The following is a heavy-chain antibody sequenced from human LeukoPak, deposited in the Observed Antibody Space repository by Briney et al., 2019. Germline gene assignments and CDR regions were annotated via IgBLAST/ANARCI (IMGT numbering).Heavy chain of an antibody. CDR2: IFYSGST. J-gene: IGHJ5*02. D-gene: IGHD2-2*01. CDR3: AREYCSSTSCYYWFDP. V-gene: IGHV4-39*07. Sequence: SETLSLTCTVSSGSISTSNYYWGWVRQPPGKALEWIGNIFYSGSTYYSPSLKSRVTISLDTSRNQFSLKLNSVTAADTAVYYCAREYCSSTSCYYWFDPWGQGTLVTVSS. CDR1: SGSISTSNYY.